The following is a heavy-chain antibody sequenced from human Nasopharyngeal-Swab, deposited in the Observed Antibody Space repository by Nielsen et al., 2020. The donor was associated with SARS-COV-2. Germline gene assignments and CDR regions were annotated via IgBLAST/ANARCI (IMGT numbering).Heavy chain of an antibody. CDR2: IYYSGST. Sequence: SETLSLTCTVSGGSISSSSYYWGWIRQPPGKGLEWIGSIYYSGSTYYNPSLKSRVTISVDTSKNQFSLKLSSVTAADTAVYYCANTMKGGAGALDAFDIWGQGTMVTVSS. D-gene: IGHD3-22*01. CDR1: GGSISSSSYY. CDR3: ANTMKGGAGALDAFDI. V-gene: IGHV4-39*01. J-gene: IGHJ3*02.